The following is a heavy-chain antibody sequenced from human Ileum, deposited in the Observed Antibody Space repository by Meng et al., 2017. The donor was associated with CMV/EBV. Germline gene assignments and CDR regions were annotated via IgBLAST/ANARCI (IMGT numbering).Heavy chain of an antibody. D-gene: IGHD3-3*01. Sequence: SLRLSCAASGFGFSGYWMHWARQAPGKGLVWISRINNDGTNTLYADSVKGRFTISRDNAKNTLYLQMNTLRAEDTAVYYCVRENGVDASRGNRFDPWGQGTLVTVSS. CDR1: GFGFSGYW. CDR3: VRENGVDASRGNRFDP. V-gene: IGHV3-74*01. J-gene: IGHJ5*02. CDR2: INNDGTNT.